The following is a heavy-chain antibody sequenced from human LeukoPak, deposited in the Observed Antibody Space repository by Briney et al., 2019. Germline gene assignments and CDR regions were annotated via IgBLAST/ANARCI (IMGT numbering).Heavy chain of an antibody. J-gene: IGHJ6*03. Sequence: GGSLRLSCAASGFTFSTYIMNWVRQTPGKGLEWVSSIGTSTSYIYYADSVKGRFTISRDNAKNSLYLQMNSLRAEDTAVYYCARVFGLRYFDWLRTSHYYYYMDVWGKGTTVTISS. V-gene: IGHV3-21*01. CDR2: IGTSTSYI. CDR1: GFTFSTYI. CDR3: ARVFGLRYFDWLRTSHYYYYMDV. D-gene: IGHD3-9*01.